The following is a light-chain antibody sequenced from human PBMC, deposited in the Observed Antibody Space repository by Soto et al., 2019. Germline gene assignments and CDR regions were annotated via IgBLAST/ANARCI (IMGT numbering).Light chain of an antibody. J-gene: IGLJ1*01. CDR1: SGHSSYA. Sequence: QLVLTQSPSASVSLGASVKITCTLSSGHSSYAIAWHQQQPEKGPRYLMKVNSDGSHNKGDGIPDRFSGSSSGAERYLTISSLQSEDEADYYCQTWGTGILVFGTGTKVTVL. CDR2: VNSDGSH. CDR3: QTWGTGILV. V-gene: IGLV4-69*01.